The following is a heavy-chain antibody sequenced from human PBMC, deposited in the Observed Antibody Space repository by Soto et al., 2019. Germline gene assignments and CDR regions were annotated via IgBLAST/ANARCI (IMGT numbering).Heavy chain of an antibody. V-gene: IGHV3-33*01. D-gene: IGHD3-10*01. Sequence: QGQLVESGGGVVQPGRSLRLSCAASGFTFSSYGMHWVRQAPGKGLEWVAVIRYDGSNKYYADSVKGRFIISRDNSKKTLYLQMNSLRAEDTAVYYCASYGGQGYLDYWGQGTLVTVSS. CDR2: IRYDGSNK. CDR3: ASYGGQGYLDY. J-gene: IGHJ4*02. CDR1: GFTFSSYG.